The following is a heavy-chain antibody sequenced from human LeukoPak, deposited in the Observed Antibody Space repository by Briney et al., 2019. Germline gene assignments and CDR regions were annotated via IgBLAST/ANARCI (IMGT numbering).Heavy chain of an antibody. J-gene: IGHJ4*02. Sequence: PGGSLRLSCAASRFTFSDYAMHWVRQAPGKGLGWVAVILLDAINKYYADSVKGRFTISRDNSKNTLYLQMDSLRTDDTAVYYCARDPTSTNLQWELFYWGQGTLVTVSS. D-gene: IGHD1-26*01. CDR2: ILLDAINK. CDR3: ARDPTSTNLQWELFY. V-gene: IGHV3-30-3*01. CDR1: RFTFSDYA.